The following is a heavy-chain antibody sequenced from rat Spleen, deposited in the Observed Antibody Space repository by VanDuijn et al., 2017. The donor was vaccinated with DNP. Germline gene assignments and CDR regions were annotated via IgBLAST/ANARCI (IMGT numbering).Heavy chain of an antibody. CDR1: GFTFSDYY. CDR2: ISYNGGTP. D-gene: IGHD1-11*01. Sequence: EVQLVESDGGLVQPGRSLKLSCAASGFTFSDYYMAWVRQAPTKGLEWVATISYNGGTPYYRDSVKGRSTIPRDNAKNTQYLQMNKLGSEDTAIYYCAKGPNYGGWSDYFDYWGQGVMVTVSS. CDR3: AKGPNYGGWSDYFDY. J-gene: IGHJ2*01. V-gene: IGHV5-7*01.